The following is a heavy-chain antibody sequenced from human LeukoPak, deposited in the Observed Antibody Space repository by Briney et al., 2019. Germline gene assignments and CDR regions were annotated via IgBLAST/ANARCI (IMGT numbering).Heavy chain of an antibody. Sequence: PGGSLRLSCVVSGFAFRDWWMSWVRQAPGKGLEYVANIKEDRSEKNYMDSAKGRFTISRDNAKNSLYLQMNSLRAEDTGIYYCVRGGWLDDWGQGTLVTVSS. D-gene: IGHD2-15*01. V-gene: IGHV3-7*03. J-gene: IGHJ4*01. CDR1: GFAFRDWW. CDR2: IKEDRSEK. CDR3: VRGGWLDD.